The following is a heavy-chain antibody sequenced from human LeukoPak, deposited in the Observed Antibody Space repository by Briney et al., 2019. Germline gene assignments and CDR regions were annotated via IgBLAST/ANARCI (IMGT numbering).Heavy chain of an antibody. D-gene: IGHD4-11*01. V-gene: IGHV3-64D*09. CDR3: VKAPRTTVVGFDI. J-gene: IGHJ3*02. CDR2: ISSTGGST. CDR1: GFTFSSYA. Sequence: GGALRLSCSASGFTFSSYAMHWVRQAPGKGLEYVSAISSTGGSTYYADSVKGRFTISRDNSKNTLYLQMSSLRAEDTSVYYCVKAPRTTVVGFDIWGQGTMVTVLS.